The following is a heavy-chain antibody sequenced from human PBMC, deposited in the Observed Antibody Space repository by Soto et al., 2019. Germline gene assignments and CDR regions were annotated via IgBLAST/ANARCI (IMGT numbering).Heavy chain of an antibody. Sequence: QVQLAQSGAEVKKRGSSVKVSCRVSGGTFNNYAISWVRQAPGEGLEWMGGIIPAFGTQKYAQRFQDRVTISADVYEATDYMELNSLRSDDTAVYYCARDTREITRVRGVIPYYISHLDVWGPGTTVAVSS. CDR3: ARDTREITRVRGVIPYYISHLDV. CDR1: GGTFNNYA. CDR2: IIPAFGTQ. D-gene: IGHD3-10*01. J-gene: IGHJ6*02. V-gene: IGHV1-69*01.